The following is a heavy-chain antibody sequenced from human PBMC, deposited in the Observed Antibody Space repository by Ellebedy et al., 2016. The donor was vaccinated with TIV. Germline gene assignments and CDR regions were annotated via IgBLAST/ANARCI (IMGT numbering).Heavy chain of an antibody. D-gene: IGHD2-21*02. J-gene: IGHJ4*02. Sequence: MPSETLSLTCSVSGGSVSSTRYYWASIRQPPGKGLEYIGSVYYSGSPYYTPSFKSRVTPSAATTKNQFSLNLRTVTAADTAVYYCARTDPWQPIDDWGQGILVSVSS. CDR3: ARTDPWQPIDD. CDR2: VYYSGSP. V-gene: IGHV4-39*01. CDR1: GGSVSSTRYY.